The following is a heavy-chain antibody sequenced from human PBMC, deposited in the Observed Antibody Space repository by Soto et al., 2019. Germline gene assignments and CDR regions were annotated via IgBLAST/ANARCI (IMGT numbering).Heavy chain of an antibody. Sequence: QVPLVQSGAEVKKPGSSVKVSCKASGGTFSSHAIIWVRQAPGQGLEWMGGIIPFFKATNYAQKFQGRVTITADDSTSTAYMDLYSLRSEDTAVYYCARDVPLNYYDGTFSYYAMDVWGQGTTVTVSS. D-gene: IGHD3-16*01. CDR3: ARDVPLNYYDGTFSYYAMDV. J-gene: IGHJ6*02. CDR1: GGTFSSHA. V-gene: IGHV1-69*01. CDR2: IIPFFKAT.